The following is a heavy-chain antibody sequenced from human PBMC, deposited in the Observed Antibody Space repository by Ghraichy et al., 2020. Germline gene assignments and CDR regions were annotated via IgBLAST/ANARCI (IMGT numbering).Heavy chain of an antibody. Sequence: ASVKVSCKASGYTFTSYGISWVRQAPGQGLEWMGWISAYNGNTNYAQKLQGRVTMTTDTSTSTAYMELRSLRSDDTAVYYCAREVAVAGSTRSYWYFDLWGRGTLVTVSS. CDR1: GYTFTSYG. CDR2: ISAYNGNT. D-gene: IGHD6-19*01. V-gene: IGHV1-18*01. CDR3: AREVAVAGSTRSYWYFDL. J-gene: IGHJ2*01.